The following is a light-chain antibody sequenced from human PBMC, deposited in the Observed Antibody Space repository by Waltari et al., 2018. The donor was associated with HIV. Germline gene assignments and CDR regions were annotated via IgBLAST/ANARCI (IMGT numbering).Light chain of an antibody. Sequence: DIQMTQSPSSLSASLGESVTIPCQASDDIDKSLIWYQQKPGKAPKLLIYDGSNLNTGVPSRFSGSGSGTDFTLTISSLQPDDFATYYCQHYNSLLIFTFGPGTTVDL. CDR3: QHYNSLLIFT. CDR1: DDIDKS. V-gene: IGKV1-33*01. J-gene: IGKJ3*01. CDR2: DGS.